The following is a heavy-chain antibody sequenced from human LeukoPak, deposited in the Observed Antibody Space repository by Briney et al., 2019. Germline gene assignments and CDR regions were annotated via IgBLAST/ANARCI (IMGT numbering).Heavy chain of an antibody. D-gene: IGHD1-26*01. J-gene: IGHJ4*02. Sequence: GGSLRLSCAASGFTFSSNGMHWVRQAPGKGLEWVSSISSSSSYIYYADSVKGRFTISRDNAKNSLYLQMNSLRAEDTAVYYCARLVGATGIVDYWGQGTLVTVSS. CDR3: ARLVGATGIVDY. CDR1: GFTFSSNG. V-gene: IGHV3-21*01. CDR2: ISSSSSYI.